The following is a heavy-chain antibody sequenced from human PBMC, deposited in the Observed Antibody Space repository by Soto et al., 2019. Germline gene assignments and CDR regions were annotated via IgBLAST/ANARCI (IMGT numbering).Heavy chain of an antibody. J-gene: IGHJ4*02. V-gene: IGHV3-72*01. D-gene: IGHD1-7*01. CDR3: TRSISGTTSFDY. CDR2: SRDKGNSYST. CDR1: GFTFIDYY. Sequence: EVQLVESGGGLVQPGGSLRLSCAGSGFTFIDYYIDWVRQAPGKGLEWVGRSRDKGNSYSTDYAASVKGRFTVSRDASNNSLYLQINSLKTEDTALSYCTRSISGTTSFDYWGQGSLVSVSS.